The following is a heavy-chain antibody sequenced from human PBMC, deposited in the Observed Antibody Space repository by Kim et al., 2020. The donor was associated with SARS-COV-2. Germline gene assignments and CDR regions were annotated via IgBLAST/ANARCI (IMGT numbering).Heavy chain of an antibody. J-gene: IGHJ1*01. D-gene: IGHD6-19*01. V-gene: IGHV3-23*01. CDR1: GFTFNNYA. CDR3: AKVSSGSSGWFEYFQN. CDR2: IRGSGDRT. Sequence: GGSLRLSCAASGFTFNNYAMSWVRQAPGKGLEWVSGIRGSGDRTSYADSMKGRFTISRDNSRNTLYLQMDSLRAEDTAVYYCAKVSSGSSGWFEYFQNWGQGTLVTVSS.